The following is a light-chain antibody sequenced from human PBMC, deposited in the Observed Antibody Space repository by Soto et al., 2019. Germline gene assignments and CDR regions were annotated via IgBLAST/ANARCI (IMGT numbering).Light chain of an antibody. J-gene: IGLJ1*01. V-gene: IGLV2-14*01. CDR1: SSDVGGYNY. CDR2: DVS. Sequence: QSVLTQPASVSGSPGQSITISCTGTSSDVGGYNYVSGYQQHPGKAPKFMIYDVSNRPSGVSNRFSGSKSGNTASLTISGLQAEDEADYYCSSYTTSNTRQIVFGTGTKVTVL. CDR3: SSYTTSNTRQIV.